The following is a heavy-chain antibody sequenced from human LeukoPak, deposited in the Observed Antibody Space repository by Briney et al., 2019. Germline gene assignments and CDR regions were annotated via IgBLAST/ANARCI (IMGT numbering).Heavy chain of an antibody. Sequence: GASVKVSCKASGYTFTSYDINWVRQATGQGLEWMGWMNPNSGNTGYAQKFQGRVTITRNTSISTAYMELSSLRSEDTAVYYCARGDAYYYYYYMDVWGKGTTVTVSS. CDR1: GYTFTSYD. V-gene: IGHV1-8*03. CDR3: ARGDAYYYYYYMDV. CDR2: MNPNSGNT. J-gene: IGHJ6*03.